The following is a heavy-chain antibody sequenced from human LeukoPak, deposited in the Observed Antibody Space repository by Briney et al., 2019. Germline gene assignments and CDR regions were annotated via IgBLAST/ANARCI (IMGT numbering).Heavy chain of an antibody. Sequence: GGSLRLSCAASGFTVSSNYMSWVRQAPGKGLDWVSIIYSGGRTFYADSVKGRFTISRDNSKNTVYLQMNSLRVEDTAVYYCARSELGGGLMDVWGQGTTVTVSS. CDR1: GFTVSSNY. J-gene: IGHJ6*02. D-gene: IGHD2-15*01. CDR3: ARSELGGGLMDV. CDR2: IYSGGRT. V-gene: IGHV3-53*01.